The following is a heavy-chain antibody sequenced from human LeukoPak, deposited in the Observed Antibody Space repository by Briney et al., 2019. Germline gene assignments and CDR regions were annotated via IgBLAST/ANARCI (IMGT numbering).Heavy chain of an antibody. Sequence: SETLSLTYTVSGGSISSYYWSWIRQPAGKGLEWIGRIYTSGSTNYNPSLKSRVTMSVDTSKNQFSLKLSSVTAADTAVYYCARDGYSGYDFIGGFDYWGQGTLVTVSS. CDR2: IYTSGST. CDR3: ARDGYSGYDFIGGFDY. J-gene: IGHJ4*02. V-gene: IGHV4-4*07. CDR1: GGSISSYY. D-gene: IGHD5-12*01.